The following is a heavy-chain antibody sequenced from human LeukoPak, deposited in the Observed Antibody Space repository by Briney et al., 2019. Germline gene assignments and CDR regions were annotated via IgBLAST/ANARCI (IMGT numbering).Heavy chain of an antibody. J-gene: IGHJ5*02. CDR3: ARAWGGGYVWFDP. CDR2: IYYSGST. CDR1: GGSISSYY. D-gene: IGHD5-12*01. V-gene: IGHV4-59*01. Sequence: SETLSLTCTVSGGSISSYYWSWIRQPPGKGLEWIGHIYYSGSTNYNPSLKSRVTISVDTSKNQFSLKLSSVTAADTAVYYCARAWGGGYVWFDPWGQGTLVTVSS.